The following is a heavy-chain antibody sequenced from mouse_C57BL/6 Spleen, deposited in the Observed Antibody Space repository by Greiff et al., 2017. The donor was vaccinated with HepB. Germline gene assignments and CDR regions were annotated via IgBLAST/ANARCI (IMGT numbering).Heavy chain of an antibody. Sequence: VKLQESGPELVKPGASVKLSCKASGYTFTSYDINWVKQRPGQGLEWIGWIYPRDGSTKYNEKFKGKATLTVDTSSSTAYMELHSLTSEDSAVYFCARGGYGSSPYAMDYWGQGTSVTVSS. V-gene: IGHV1-85*01. CDR3: ARGGYGSSPYAMDY. CDR2: IYPRDGST. J-gene: IGHJ4*01. D-gene: IGHD1-1*01. CDR1: GYTFTSYD.